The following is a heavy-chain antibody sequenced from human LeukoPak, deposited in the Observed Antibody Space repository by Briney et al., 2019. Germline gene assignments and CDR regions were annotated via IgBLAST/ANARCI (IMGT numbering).Heavy chain of an antibody. V-gene: IGHV3-30*04. J-gene: IGHJ4*02. CDR1: GFTFSSYA. Sequence: GGSLRLSCAASGFTFSSYAMHWVRQAPGKGLEWVAVISYDGSNKYYADSVKGRFTISRDNAKNSLYLQMNSLRAEDTAVYYCARLARGYGSGSIINQYTDREFDYWGQGTLVTVSS. CDR2: ISYDGSNK. CDR3: ARLARGYGSGSIINQYTDREFDY. D-gene: IGHD3-10*01.